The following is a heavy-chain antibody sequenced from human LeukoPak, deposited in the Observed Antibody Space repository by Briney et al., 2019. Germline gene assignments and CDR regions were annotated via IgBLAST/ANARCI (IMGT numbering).Heavy chain of an antibody. CDR3: ARVPRIAARRHYYYGMDV. CDR2: IKQDGSEK. J-gene: IGHJ6*02. Sequence: GGSLRLSCAASGFTFSSYWMSWVRQAPGKGLEWVANIKQDGSEKYYVDSVKGRFTISRDNAKNSLYLQMNSLRAEDTAVYYCARVPRIAARRHYYYGMDVWGQGTTVTVSS. D-gene: IGHD6-6*01. CDR1: GFTFSSYW. V-gene: IGHV3-7*01.